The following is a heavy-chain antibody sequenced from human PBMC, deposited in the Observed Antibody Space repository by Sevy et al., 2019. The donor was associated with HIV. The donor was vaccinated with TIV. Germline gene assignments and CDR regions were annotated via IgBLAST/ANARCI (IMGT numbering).Heavy chain of an antibody. CDR3: AREGCTKPHDY. CDR1: GFDFSIYS. D-gene: IGHD2-8*01. J-gene: IGHJ4*02. Sequence: GGCLRLSCAASGFDFSIYSMSWVRQAPGKGLEWVSTLSFGCGKINYADSVKGRFTISRDNSKSSVYLQMNNMRVEDTAVYYCAREGCTKPHDYWGQGTLVTVS. CDR2: LSFGCGKI. V-gene: IGHV3-23*01.